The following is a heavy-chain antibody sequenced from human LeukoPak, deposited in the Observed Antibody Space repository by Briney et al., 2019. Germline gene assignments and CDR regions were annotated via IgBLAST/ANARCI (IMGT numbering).Heavy chain of an antibody. CDR2: IYYSGST. CDR3: ARFRSYDFWSGNQYYYYGMDV. CDR1: GGSISSYY. J-gene: IGHJ6*02. V-gene: IGHV4-59*01. Sequence: PSKTLSLTCTVSGGSISSYYWSWIRQPPGKGLEWIGYIYYSGSTNYNPSLKSRVTISVDTSKNQFSLKLSSVTAADTAVYYCARFRSYDFWSGNQYYYYGMDVWGQGTTVTVSS. D-gene: IGHD3-3*01.